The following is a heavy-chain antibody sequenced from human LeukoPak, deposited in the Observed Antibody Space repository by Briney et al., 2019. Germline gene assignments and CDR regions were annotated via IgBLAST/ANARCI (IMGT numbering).Heavy chain of an antibody. CDR3: AKRGVVIRVILVGFHKEAYYFDS. Sequence: GGSLRLSCAVSGITLSNYGMGWVRQAPGKGLEWVAGIRDSGGRTNYADSVKGRFTISRDNPKNTLYLQMNSLRAEDTAVYFCAKRGVVIRVILVGFHKEAYYFDSWGQGALVTVSS. D-gene: IGHD3-22*01. V-gene: IGHV3-23*01. J-gene: IGHJ4*02. CDR2: IRDSGGRT. CDR1: GITLSNYG.